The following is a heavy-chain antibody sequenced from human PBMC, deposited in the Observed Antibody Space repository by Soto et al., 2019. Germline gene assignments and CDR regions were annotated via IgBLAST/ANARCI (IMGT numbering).Heavy chain of an antibody. CDR1: GGSISSGGYY. CDR2: IYYSGST. V-gene: IGHV4-31*03. D-gene: IGHD3-22*01. CDR3: ARARYYDRSGYFGGFDY. Sequence: QVQLQESGPGLVKPSQTLSLTCTVSGGSISSGGYYWNWIRQHPGKGLEWIGYIYYSGSTSYNPSSKSRVTISADASKNHFSLKLSPVTAADTAVYYCARARYYDRSGYFGGFDYWGQGILVTVSS. J-gene: IGHJ4*02.